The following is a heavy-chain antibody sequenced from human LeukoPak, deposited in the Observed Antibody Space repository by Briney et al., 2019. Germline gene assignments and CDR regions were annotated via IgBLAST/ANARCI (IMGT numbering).Heavy chain of an antibody. CDR1: GGSISSYY. CDR3: ARASGSGSYPLDY. CDR2: IYTSGST. Sequence: PSETLSLTCTVSGGSISSYYWSWIRQPAGKGLEWIGRIYTSGSTNYNPSPKSRITISVDTPKNHFSLKLTSVTAADTAVYYCARASGSGSYPLDYWGQGTLVTVSS. V-gene: IGHV4-4*07. J-gene: IGHJ4*02. D-gene: IGHD3-10*01.